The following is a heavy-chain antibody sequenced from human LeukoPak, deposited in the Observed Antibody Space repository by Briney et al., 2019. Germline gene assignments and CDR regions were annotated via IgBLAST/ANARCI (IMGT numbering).Heavy chain of an antibody. V-gene: IGHV3-23*01. CDR3: ARRGGSNGWGDFDY. CDR2: LRSSGSDT. CDR1: GFTLSSYT. D-gene: IGHD6-19*01. J-gene: IGHJ4*02. Sequence: GGSLRLSCAASGFTLSSYTMNWVRQAPGKGLEWVSSLRSSGSDTFYADSVKGRFSISADNSKNMVYLQMNSLTGEDTAVYYCARRGGSNGWGDFDYWGQGTLVTVSS.